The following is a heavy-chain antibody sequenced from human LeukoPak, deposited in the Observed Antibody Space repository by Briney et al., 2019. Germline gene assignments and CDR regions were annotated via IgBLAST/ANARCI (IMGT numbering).Heavy chain of an antibody. CDR1: GFSFSTYS. CDR2: ISPSGDT. J-gene: IGHJ6*03. V-gene: IGHV3-66*01. Sequence: GGSLRLSCAASGFSFSTYSMSWVRQAPGKGLEWVSFISPSGDTYYVDSVKGRFTISRDNSENTLYLEMNSLRAEDTAVYYCARDERSTIFGVVFYYMDVWGKGTTVTVSS. CDR3: ARDERSTIFGVVFYYMDV. D-gene: IGHD3-3*01.